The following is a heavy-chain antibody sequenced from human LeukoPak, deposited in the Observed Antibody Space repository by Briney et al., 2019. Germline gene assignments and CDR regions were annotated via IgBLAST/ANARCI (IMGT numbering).Heavy chain of an antibody. CDR3: AREGIGRYYYYYYMDV. D-gene: IGHD1-1*01. CDR1: EFSVGSNY. CDR2: IYSGGST. J-gene: IGHJ6*03. Sequence: GGSLRLSCAASEFSVGSNYMTWVRQAPGKGLEWVSLIYSGGSTYYADSVKGRFTISRDNSKNTLYLQMNSLRAEDTAVYYCAREGIGRYYYYYYMDVWGKGTTVTISS. V-gene: IGHV3-66*01.